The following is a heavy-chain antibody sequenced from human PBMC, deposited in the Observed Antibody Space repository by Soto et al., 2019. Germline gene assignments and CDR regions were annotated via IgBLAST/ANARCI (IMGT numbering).Heavy chain of an antibody. CDR2: ISYDGSHK. V-gene: IGHV3-30*18. CDR3: ANDVVNTSRWPAD. CDR1: GFNFSSYG. Sequence: HVPLVESGGGVVQPGRSLRLSCAVSGFNFSSYGMHWVRQAPGKGLEWVAVISYDGSHKASADSVQGRFAISRDNSKNTLVLQLHCLRVEDRAVYYRANDVVNTSRWPADCVQGTLVTSSS. D-gene: IGHD3-22*01. J-gene: IGHJ4*02.